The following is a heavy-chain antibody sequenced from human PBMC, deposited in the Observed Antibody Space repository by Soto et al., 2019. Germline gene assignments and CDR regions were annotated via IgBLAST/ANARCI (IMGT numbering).Heavy chain of an antibody. J-gene: IGHJ4*02. D-gene: IGHD1-26*01. CDR1: GFTFGNYG. V-gene: IGHV3-30*18. CDR3: AKGGGSARDFDY. Sequence: QVQLVDSGGDVVQPGGSLRLSCTGSGFTFGNYGMHWVRQAPGKGLEWVARTSYDGNNKYYADSLKGRFTISRDNSKKMVYLQMTSLGPEDTAVYYCAKGGGSARDFDYWGQGALVTVSS. CDR2: TSYDGNNK.